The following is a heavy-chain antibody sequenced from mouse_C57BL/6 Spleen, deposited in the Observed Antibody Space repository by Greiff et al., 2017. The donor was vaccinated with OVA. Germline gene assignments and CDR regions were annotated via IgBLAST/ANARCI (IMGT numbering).Heavy chain of an antibody. D-gene: IGHD2-4*01. CDR1: GFTFSSYA. CDR2: ISDGGSYT. V-gene: IGHV5-4*01. Sequence: EVMLVESGGGLVKPGGSLKLSCAASGFTFSSYAMSWVRQTPEKRLEWVATISDGGSYTYYPDNVKGRFTISRDNAKNNLYLQMSHLKSEDTAMYYCARDPYDDEAWFAYWGQGTLVTVSA. CDR3: ARDPYDDEAWFAY. J-gene: IGHJ3*01.